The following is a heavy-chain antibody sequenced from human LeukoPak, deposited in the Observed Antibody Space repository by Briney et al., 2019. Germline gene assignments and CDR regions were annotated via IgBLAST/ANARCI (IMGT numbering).Heavy chain of an antibody. Sequence: SETLSLTCTVSGGSIRSYYWGWIRQPPGKGLEWIASIYSSVTYYNPSLKSRVTISVDTSKNQFSLNLSSVTAADTAVYYCASRPFLWGFAYWGQGTLVTVSS. CDR2: IYSSVT. D-gene: IGHD3-16*01. CDR1: GGSIRSYY. J-gene: IGHJ4*02. V-gene: IGHV4-39*01. CDR3: ASRPFLWGFAY.